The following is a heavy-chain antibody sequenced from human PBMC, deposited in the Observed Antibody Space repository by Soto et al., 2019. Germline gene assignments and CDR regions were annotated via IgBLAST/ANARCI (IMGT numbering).Heavy chain of an antibody. J-gene: IGHJ6*02. V-gene: IGHV1-69*06. Sequence: VKVSCNASVGPFISYAIIWVRQAAGQGLEWMGGIIPIFGTANYAQKFQGRVTITADKSTSTAYMELSSLRSEDTAAYYSARVDQILNIWGQGTTVTVSS. D-gene: IGHD3-9*01. CDR1: VGPFISYA. CDR2: IIPIFGTA. CDR3: ARVDQILNI.